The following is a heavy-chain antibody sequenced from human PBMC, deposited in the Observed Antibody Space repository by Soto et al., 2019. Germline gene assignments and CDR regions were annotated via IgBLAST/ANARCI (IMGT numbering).Heavy chain of an antibody. V-gene: IGHV1-8*01. CDR1: GYTFTDYD. CDR3: ARVAVAARPVWYNWFDR. Sequence: QEQLVQSGAEVKKPGASVKVSCKTSGYTFTDYDINWVRQATGQGLEWIGWMNPNSGETGYAHKFQGRATMTRSPSLNTAYLELSSLRSEDTAVYYCARVAVAARPVWYNWFDRWGQGTLVTVSS. D-gene: IGHD2-15*01. J-gene: IGHJ5*02. CDR2: MNPNSGET.